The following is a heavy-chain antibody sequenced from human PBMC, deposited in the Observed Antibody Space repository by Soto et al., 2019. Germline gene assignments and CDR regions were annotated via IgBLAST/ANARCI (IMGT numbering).Heavy chain of an antibody. CDR1: GGSISSGGYY. J-gene: IGHJ4*02. Sequence: QVQLQESGPGLVKPSQTLSLTCTVSGGSISSGGYYWSWIRQHPVKGLEWIGYIYYSGNTYYNPSLKSRVTISVDTSKNQFSLKLSSVTAADTAVYYCARNYGSGSLVFDYWGQGTLVIVSS. CDR2: IYYSGNT. D-gene: IGHD3-10*01. V-gene: IGHV4-31*03. CDR3: ARNYGSGSLVFDY.